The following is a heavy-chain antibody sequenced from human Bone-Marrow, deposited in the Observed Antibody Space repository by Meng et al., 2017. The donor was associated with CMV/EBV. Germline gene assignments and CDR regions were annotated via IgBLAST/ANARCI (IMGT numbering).Heavy chain of an antibody. J-gene: IGHJ4*02. V-gene: IGHV3-23*01. CDR1: GFTFSSYA. D-gene: IGHD7-27*01. CDR3: AKGSGKLGIVGSLDY. CDR2: ISGSGGST. Sequence: GGSLRLSCAASGFTFSSYAMSWVRQAPGKGLEWVSAISGSGGSTYYADSVKGRFTISRDNSKNTLYLQMNSLRAEDTAVYYCAKGSGKLGIVGSLDYWGQATLVTVSS.